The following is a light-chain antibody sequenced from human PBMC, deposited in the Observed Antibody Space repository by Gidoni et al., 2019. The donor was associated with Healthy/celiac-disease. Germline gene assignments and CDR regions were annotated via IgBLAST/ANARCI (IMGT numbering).Light chain of an antibody. Sequence: EIVLTQSPGTLSLSPGERATLSCRASQSVSSSYLAWYQQKPGQAPRLLIYGASSRATGIPDRFSGSGSGTDFTLTISRLEPEDFAVYYCQQYGSSRKVXQGTKVEIK. CDR3: QQYGSSRK. CDR1: QSVSSSY. J-gene: IGKJ1*01. CDR2: GAS. V-gene: IGKV3-20*01.